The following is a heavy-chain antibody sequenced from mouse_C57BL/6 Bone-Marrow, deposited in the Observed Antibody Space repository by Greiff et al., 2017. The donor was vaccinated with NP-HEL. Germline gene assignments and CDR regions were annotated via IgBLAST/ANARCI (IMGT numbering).Heavy chain of an antibody. J-gene: IGHJ1*03. Sequence: EVKVVESGTVLARPGASVKMSCKTSGYTFTSYWMHWVKQRPGQGLEWIGAIYPGNSDTSYNQKFKGKAKLTAVTSASTAYMELSSLTNEDSAVYYCTPTGPWYFDVWGTGTTVTVSS. CDR3: TPTGPWYFDV. V-gene: IGHV1-5*01. CDR1: GYTFTSYW. D-gene: IGHD4-1*02. CDR2: IYPGNSDT.